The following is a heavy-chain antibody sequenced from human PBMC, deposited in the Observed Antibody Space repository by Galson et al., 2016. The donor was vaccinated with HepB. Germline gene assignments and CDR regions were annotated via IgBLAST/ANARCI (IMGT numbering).Heavy chain of an antibody. J-gene: IGHJ6*03. CDR2: ISSSSSDI. CDR3: ARDLIAAGGRTTYYYYYYMDV. Sequence: SLRLSCAASGFTFSYYSMNWVRQAPGKGLGWVSSISSSSSDIYYADSAKGRFTISRDNAKNSLYLQMNSLRAEDTAVYYCARDLIAAGGRTTYYYYYYMDVWGKGTSVTVSS. V-gene: IGHV3-21*01. D-gene: IGHD6-13*01. CDR1: GFTFSYYS.